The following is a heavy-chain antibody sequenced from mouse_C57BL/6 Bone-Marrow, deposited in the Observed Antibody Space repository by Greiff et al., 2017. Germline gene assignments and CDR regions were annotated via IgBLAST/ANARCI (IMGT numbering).Heavy chain of an antibody. J-gene: IGHJ3*01. V-gene: IGHV7-3*01. CDR2: IRNKANGYTT. Sequence: EVKLVESGGGLVQPGGSLSLSCAASGFTFTDYYMSWVRQPPGKALEWLGFIRNKANGYTTEYSASVKGRFTISRDNSQSILYLQMNALRAEDSATYYCARWMEGFAYWGQGTLVTVSA. CDR3: ARWMEGFAY. CDR1: GFTFTDYY. D-gene: IGHD2-3*01.